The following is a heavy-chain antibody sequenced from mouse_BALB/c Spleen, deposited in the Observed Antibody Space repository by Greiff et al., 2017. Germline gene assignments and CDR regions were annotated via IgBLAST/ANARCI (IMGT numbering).Heavy chain of an antibody. V-gene: IGHV3-5*02. CDR3: ARDYDYDGEFAY. D-gene: IGHD2-4*01. CDR1: GISITTGNYR. J-gene: IGHJ3*01. CDR2: IYYSGTI. Sequence: EVKLLESGPGLVKPSQTVSLTCTVTGISITTGNYRWSWIRQFPGNKLEWIGYIYYSGTITYNPSLTSRTTITRDTSKNQFFLEMNSLTAEDTATYYCARDYDYDGEFAYWGQGTLVTVSA.